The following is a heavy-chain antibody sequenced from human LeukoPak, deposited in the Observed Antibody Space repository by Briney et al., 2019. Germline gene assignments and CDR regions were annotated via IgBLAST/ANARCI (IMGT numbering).Heavy chain of an antibody. CDR2: IIPILGIA. J-gene: IGHJ5*02. CDR3: ARASESSGWYHGVGWLDP. Sequence: SVKVSCKASGGTFSSYAISWVRQAPGQGLEWMGRIIPILGIANYAQKFQGRVTITADKSTSTAYMELSSLRSEDTAVYYCARASESSGWYHGVGWLDPWGQGTLVTVSS. V-gene: IGHV1-69*04. CDR1: GGTFSSYA. D-gene: IGHD6-19*01.